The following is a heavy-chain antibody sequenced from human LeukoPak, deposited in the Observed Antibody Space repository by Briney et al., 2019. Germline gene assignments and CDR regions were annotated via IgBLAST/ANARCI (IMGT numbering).Heavy chain of an antibody. CDR3: ARGPYDSSGYWPSEGLYYYYGMDV. D-gene: IGHD3-22*01. V-gene: IGHV3-20*01. J-gene: IGHJ6*02. CDR2: INWNGGST. Sequence: GGSLRLSCAASGFTFSSYAMSWVRQAPGKGLEWVSGINWNGGSTGYADSVKGRFTISRDNAKNSLYLQMNSLRAEDTALYHCARGPYDSSGYWPSEGLYYYYGMDVWGQGTTVTVSS. CDR1: GFTFSSYA.